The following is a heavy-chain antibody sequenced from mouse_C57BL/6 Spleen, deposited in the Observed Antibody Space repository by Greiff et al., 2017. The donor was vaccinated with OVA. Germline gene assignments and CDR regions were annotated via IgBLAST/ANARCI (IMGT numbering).Heavy chain of an antibody. CDR1: GYSFTDYN. CDR3: AEGYAPPSY. D-gene: IGHD2-2*01. J-gene: IGHJ3*01. CDR2: INPNYGTT. V-gene: IGHV1-39*01. Sequence: VQLQQSGPELVKPGASVKISCKASGYSFTDYNMNWVKQSTGQSLEWIGVINPNYGTTSYNQKFKGKATLTADQSSSTASMQLNSLPSEDSAVYYCAEGYAPPSYWGQGTLVTVSA.